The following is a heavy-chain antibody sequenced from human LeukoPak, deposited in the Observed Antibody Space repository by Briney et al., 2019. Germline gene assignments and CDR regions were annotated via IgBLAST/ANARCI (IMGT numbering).Heavy chain of an antibody. CDR2: IHYTGST. Sequence: SETLSLTCSVSGGSISGYYWSWIRQSPGKELEWIGYIHYTGSTKYNPSLNSRVTISLDTSKNQFSLKVTSVTAGDTAVYYCTRSVGYTSGWYWFDAWGQGTLVTVSS. CDR3: TRSVGYTSGWYWFDA. J-gene: IGHJ5*02. V-gene: IGHV4-59*01. D-gene: IGHD6-19*01. CDR1: GGSISGYY.